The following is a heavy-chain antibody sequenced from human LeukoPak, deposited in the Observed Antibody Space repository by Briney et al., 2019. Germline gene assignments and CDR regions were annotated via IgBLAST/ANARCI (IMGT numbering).Heavy chain of an antibody. D-gene: IGHD3-10*01. CDR1: GGSFSGYY. CDR3: ARHSAGGYLRSGIDY. V-gene: IGHV4-34*01. J-gene: IGHJ4*02. Sequence: SETLSLTCAVYGGSFSGYYWSWIRQPPGKGLEWIGEINHSGSTNYNPSLKSRVTISVDTSKNQFSLKLSSVTAADTAVYYCARHSAGGYLRSGIDYWGQGTLVTVSS. CDR2: INHSGST.